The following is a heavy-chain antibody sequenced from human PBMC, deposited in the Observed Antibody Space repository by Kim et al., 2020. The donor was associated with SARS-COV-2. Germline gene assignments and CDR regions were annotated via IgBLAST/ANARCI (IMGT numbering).Heavy chain of an antibody. CDR2: INPNSGGT. Sequence: ASVKVSCKASGYTFTGYYMHWVRQAPGQGLEWMGWINPNSGGTNYAQKFQGRVTMTRDTSISTAYMELSRLRSDDTAVYYCARVESRGSYSSSWYVGYWGQGTLVTVSS. J-gene: IGHJ4*02. D-gene: IGHD6-13*01. V-gene: IGHV1-2*02. CDR1: GYTFTGYY. CDR3: ARVESRGSYSSSWYVGY.